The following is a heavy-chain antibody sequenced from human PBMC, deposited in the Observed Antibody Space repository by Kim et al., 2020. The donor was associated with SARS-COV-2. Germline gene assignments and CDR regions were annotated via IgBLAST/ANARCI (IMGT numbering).Heavy chain of an antibody. D-gene: IGHD2-15*01. V-gene: IGHV4-61*01. CDR1: GGSVSSGSYY. CDR2: IYYSGST. J-gene: IGHJ5*02. Sequence: SETLSLTCTVSGGSVSSGSYYWSWIRQPPGKGLEWIGYIYYSGSTNYNPSLKSRVTISVDTSKNQFSLKLSSVTAADTAVYYCARDQRVVDAHINNWFDPWGQGTLVTVSS. CDR3: ARDQRVVDAHINNWFDP.